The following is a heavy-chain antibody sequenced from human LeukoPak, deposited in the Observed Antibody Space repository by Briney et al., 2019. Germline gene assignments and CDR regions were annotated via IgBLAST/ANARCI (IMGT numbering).Heavy chain of an antibody. CDR3: AKKFSTGLDP. V-gene: IGHV3-7*03. CDR2: IKQDGSEK. J-gene: IGHJ5*02. D-gene: IGHD2-2*01. CDR1: GFSFSSYW. Sequence: GGSLRLSCAASGFSFSSYWMSWVRQAPGKGLEWVANIKQDGSEKHYVDSVKGRFTISRDNSKNTLYLQMNTLRAEDTAVYYCAKKFSTGLDPWGQGTLVTVSS.